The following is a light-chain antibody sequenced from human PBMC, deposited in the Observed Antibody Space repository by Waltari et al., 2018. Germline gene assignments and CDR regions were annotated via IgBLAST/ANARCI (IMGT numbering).Light chain of an antibody. J-gene: IGKJ1*01. CDR3: QHYLRLPVT. CDR1: ESVSRA. CDR2: GAS. V-gene: IGKV3-20*01. Sequence: EIVLTQSPGTLSLSVGERATVSCRASESVSRALAWYQQKPGQAPRLLIYGASTRATGIPDRFSGSGSGTDFSLTISRLEPDDFAVYYCQHYLRLPVTFGQGTMVEI.